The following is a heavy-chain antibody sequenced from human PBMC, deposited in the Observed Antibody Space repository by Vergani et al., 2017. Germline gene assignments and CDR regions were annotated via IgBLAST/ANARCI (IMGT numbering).Heavy chain of an antibody. CDR1: GFTLIDSY. CDR2: IYPGGTT. Sequence: EVQLLESGGGLVQRGGSLRLSCEVSGFTLIDSYVNWVRQAPGKGLEWVAIIYPGGTTFTADSVMGRLSISKDNSGNTVYLDLEHVKPEDTAVYYCTRDDMVVHAAGYQSYGMDVWGHGTTVIVSS. J-gene: IGHJ6*02. V-gene: IGHV3-66*02. D-gene: IGHD2-15*01. CDR3: TRDDMVVHAAGYQSYGMDV.